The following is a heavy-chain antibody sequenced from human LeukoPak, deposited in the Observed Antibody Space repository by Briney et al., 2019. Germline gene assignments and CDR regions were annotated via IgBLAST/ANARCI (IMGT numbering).Heavy chain of an antibody. V-gene: IGHV4-38-2*02. D-gene: IGHD6-19*01. CDR2: IYNSGST. J-gene: IGHJ4*02. CDR3: ANVGVAGTLDPHN. CDR1: GDSLTGYY. Sequence: SETLSLTCTVSGDSLTGYYWGWIRQPPGKGLEWIGSIYNSGSTYYNPSLKSRVTISVDTSKNQFSLKLSSVTAADTALYYCANVGVAGTLDPHNWGQGTLVTVSS.